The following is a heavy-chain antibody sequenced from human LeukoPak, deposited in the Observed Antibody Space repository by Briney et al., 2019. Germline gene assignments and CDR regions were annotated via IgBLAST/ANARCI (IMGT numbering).Heavy chain of an antibody. D-gene: IGHD3-22*01. CDR1: GGSISSYY. J-gene: IGHJ6*02. V-gene: IGHV4-59*01. Sequence: PSETLSLTCTVSGGSISSYYWSWIRQPPGKGLEWIGYIYYSGSTNYNPSLKSRVTISVDTSKNQFSLQLSSVTAADTAVYYCASRNYYDSSGYSDNGMDVWGQGTTVTVSS. CDR3: ASRNYYDSSGYSDNGMDV. CDR2: IYYSGST.